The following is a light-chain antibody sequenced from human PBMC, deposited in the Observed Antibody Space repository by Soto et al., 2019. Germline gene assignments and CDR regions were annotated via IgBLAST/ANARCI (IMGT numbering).Light chain of an antibody. CDR3: QQYNIYWT. J-gene: IGKJ1*01. CDR2: DAS. CDR1: QSISGS. Sequence: DVQMTQSASTLSASVGDRVNITCRASQSISGSLAWYQQKPGKAPKALIYDASSLESGVPSRFRGSGSGTEFTLTISSLQPDDFATYYCQQYNIYWTFGQGTKVDIK. V-gene: IGKV1-5*01.